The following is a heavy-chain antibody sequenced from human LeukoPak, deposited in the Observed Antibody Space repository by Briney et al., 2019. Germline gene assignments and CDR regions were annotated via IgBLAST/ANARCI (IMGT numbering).Heavy chain of an antibody. CDR3: ITNGGGDSGYGNFDY. J-gene: IGHJ4*02. D-gene: IGHD5-12*01. CDR2: ISWNSDTR. V-gene: IGHV3-9*01. Sequence: GGPLSPSCAAPGFTFDDYAMHWVRQVPGKGLEWVAGISWNSDTRGYVDSVKGRFTISRDNARNSLYLQMNSLRAEDTALYYCITNGGGDSGYGNFDYWGQGTLVTVSS. CDR1: GFTFDDYA.